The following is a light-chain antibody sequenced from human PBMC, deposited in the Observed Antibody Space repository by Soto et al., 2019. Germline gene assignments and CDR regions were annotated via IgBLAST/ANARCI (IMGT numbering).Light chain of an antibody. CDR2: DVS. CDR3: QQYNNWPFS. CDR1: QGVTTN. Sequence: EILMTQSPATLSVSPGERVTLSCRAGQGVTTNFAWCQQKSGQSPRLLIYDVSSRATGVPSRFSGTGSETDFTLTISGLQSEDSAIYFCQQYNNWPFSFGQGTRLEIK. J-gene: IGKJ5*01. V-gene: IGKV3-15*01.